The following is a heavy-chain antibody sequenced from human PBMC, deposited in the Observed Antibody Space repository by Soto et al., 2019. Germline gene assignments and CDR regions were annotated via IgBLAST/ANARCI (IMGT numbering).Heavy chain of an antibody. CDR3: AREGRGSVEGPYYYYFGMDV. D-gene: IGHD6-25*01. V-gene: IGHV3-21*01. Sequence: EVQLVESGGGLVKPGGSLRLSCAASGFTFSSYSMNWVRQAPGKGLEWVSSISSSSSYIYYADSVKGRFTISRDNAKNSLYLQMNSLRDEDTAVYYCAREGRGSVEGPYYYYFGMDVWGQGTTVTVSS. CDR1: GFTFSSYS. J-gene: IGHJ6*02. CDR2: ISSSSSYI.